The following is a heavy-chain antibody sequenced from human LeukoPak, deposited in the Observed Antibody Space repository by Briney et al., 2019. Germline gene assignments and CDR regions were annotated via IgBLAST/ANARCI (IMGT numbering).Heavy chain of an antibody. D-gene: IGHD1-7*01. V-gene: IGHV3-30*18. CDR2: ISYDGSNK. Sequence: GGSLRLSCAASGFTSSSYGMHWVRQAPGKGLEWVAVISYDGSNKYYADSVKGRFTISTDNSKNTLYLQMDSLRAEDTAVYYCAKAETTSGYFWGQGTLVTVSS. CDR3: AKAETTSGYF. J-gene: IGHJ4*02. CDR1: GFTSSSYG.